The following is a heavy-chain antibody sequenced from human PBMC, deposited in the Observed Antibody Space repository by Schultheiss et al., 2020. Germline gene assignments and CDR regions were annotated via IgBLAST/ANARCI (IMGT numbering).Heavy chain of an antibody. CDR1: GGSFSGYY. CDR3: ARASIAAAGNS. D-gene: IGHD6-13*01. V-gene: IGHV4-34*01. Sequence: SATLSLTCAVYGGSFSGYYWGWIRQPPGKGLEWIGEINHSGSTNYNPSLKSRVTMSVDTSKNQFSLKLSSVTAADTAVYYCARASIAAAGNSWGQGTLVT. CDR2: INHSGST. J-gene: IGHJ4*02.